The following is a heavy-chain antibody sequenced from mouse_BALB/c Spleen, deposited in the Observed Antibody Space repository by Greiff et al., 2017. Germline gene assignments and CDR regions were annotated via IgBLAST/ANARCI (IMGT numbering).Heavy chain of an antibody. V-gene: IGHV5-6-4*01. Sequence: EVQVVESGGGLVKPGGSLKLSCAASGFTFSSYTMSWVRQTPEKRLEWVATISSGGSYTYYPDSVKGRFTISRDNAKNTLYLQMSSLKSEDTAMYYCTRNRYDFGYYFDYWGQGTTLTVSS. J-gene: IGHJ2*01. CDR2: ISSGGSYT. D-gene: IGHD2-14*01. CDR3: TRNRYDFGYYFDY. CDR1: GFTFSSYT.